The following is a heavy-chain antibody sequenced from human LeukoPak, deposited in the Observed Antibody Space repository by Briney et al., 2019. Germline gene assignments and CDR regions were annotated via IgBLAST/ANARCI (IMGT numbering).Heavy chain of an antibody. CDR3: ARRGSLTSDAVDI. CDR2: IYPGDSNT. Sequence: GESLKISCKASGYTFSNYWGGWVRQMPGKGLEWMGIIYPGDSNTRYSPSFEGQVLISADKSISTVYLHWGSLKGSDTAMYFCARRGSLTSDAVDIWGQGTLVSV. J-gene: IGHJ3*02. V-gene: IGHV5-51*01. CDR1: GYTFSNYW. D-gene: IGHD3-9*01.